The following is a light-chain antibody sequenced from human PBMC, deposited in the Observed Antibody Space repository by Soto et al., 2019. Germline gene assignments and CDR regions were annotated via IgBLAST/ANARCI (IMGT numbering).Light chain of an antibody. Sequence: EGVMTQSPLSLPVAPGRPSSISCMSSQSLVYSDGNTYLAWIQQRPGRSPRRLIYQVSNRDSGVPDRFSGSGSGTDFTLKISRVEADDVGVYYCMQATHWPQTFGQGTKVDIK. J-gene: IGKJ1*01. V-gene: IGKV2-30*01. CDR1: QSLVYSDGNTY. CDR3: MQATHWPQT. CDR2: QVS.